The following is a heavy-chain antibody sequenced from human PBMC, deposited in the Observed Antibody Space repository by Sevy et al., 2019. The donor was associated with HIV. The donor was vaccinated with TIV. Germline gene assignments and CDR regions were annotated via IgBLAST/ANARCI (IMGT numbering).Heavy chain of an antibody. J-gene: IGHJ3*01. CDR1: GFTITSNW. D-gene: IGHD3-3*01. CDR3: ARGDFDV. V-gene: IGHV3-7*01. Sequence: GGSLRFSCAASGFTITSNWMSWVRQAPGKGLEWVANIKPDGSEQFCVDSVKGRFTISRDIAKNSLFLQMSSLRVEDTAVYYCARGDFDVWGQGTMVTVSS. CDR2: IKPDGSEQ.